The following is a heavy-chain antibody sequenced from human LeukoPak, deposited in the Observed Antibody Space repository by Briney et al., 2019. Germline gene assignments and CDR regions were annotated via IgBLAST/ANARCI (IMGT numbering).Heavy chain of an antibody. D-gene: IGHD1/OR15-1a*01. Sequence: SETLSLTCTASGGSISSYYWSWIRQPPGKGLEWIGYIYYSGSTNYNPSLKSRVTISVDTSKNQFSLKLSSVTAADTAVYYCARAFSSGITKFDPWGQGTLVTVSS. J-gene: IGHJ5*02. CDR2: IYYSGST. CDR3: ARAFSSGITKFDP. V-gene: IGHV4-59*01. CDR1: GGSISSYY.